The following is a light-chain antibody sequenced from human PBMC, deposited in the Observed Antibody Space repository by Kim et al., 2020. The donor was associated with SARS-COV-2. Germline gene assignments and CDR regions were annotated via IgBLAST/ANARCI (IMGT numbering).Light chain of an antibody. Sequence: GHAITISCTGTSSDVGHCKYVSWYQQHPGKAPKLIICEGSERPSGVSNRFSGSKSDNTASLTISGLQAEDEADYYCTSCTTSNTWVFGGGTQLTVL. CDR3: TSCTTSNTWV. J-gene: IGLJ3*02. CDR1: SSDVGHCKY. CDR2: EGS. V-gene: IGLV2-14*01.